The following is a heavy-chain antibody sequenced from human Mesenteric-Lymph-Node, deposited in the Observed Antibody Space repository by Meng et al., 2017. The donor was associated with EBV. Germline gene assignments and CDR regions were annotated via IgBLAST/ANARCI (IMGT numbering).Heavy chain of an antibody. V-gene: IGHV3-11*01. D-gene: IGHD4-23*01. J-gene: IGHJ4*02. CDR1: GFTFSDYY. CDR3: ARDRLGTVAPDY. Sequence: QVGLVGAGWGLVKPRGSLRLPCAASGFTFSDYYMSWIRQAPGKGLEWVSYISSSGSTIYYADSVKGRFTISRDNSKDTVYLQLNNLRVEDTAVFYCARDRLGTVAPDYWGQGTLVTVSS. CDR2: ISSSGSTI.